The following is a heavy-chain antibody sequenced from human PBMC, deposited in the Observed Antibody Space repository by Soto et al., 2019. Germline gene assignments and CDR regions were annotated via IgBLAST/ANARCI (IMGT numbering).Heavy chain of an antibody. CDR1: GDSVGSTYYY. D-gene: IGHD2-15*01. CDR3: AREGCSGGSCYSGYKLGIDD. CDR2: LCYSGNT. J-gene: IGHJ4*02. Sequence: QVQLKESGPGLVKPSETLSLTCTVSGDSVGSTYYYWTWIRQPPGQGLEWFGNLCYSGNTNYTPSLKSRVTISADTSKNQFSLRLSSVTAEDTAVYYCAREGCSGGSCYSGYKLGIDDWGQVSLVTVS. V-gene: IGHV4-61*01.